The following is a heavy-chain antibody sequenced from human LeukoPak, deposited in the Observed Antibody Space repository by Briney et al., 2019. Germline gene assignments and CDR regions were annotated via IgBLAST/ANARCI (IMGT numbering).Heavy chain of an antibody. D-gene: IGHD3-10*01. V-gene: IGHV3-72*01. CDR1: GFTFSDHY. CDR3: ARARYGSGSYYNGYYYYGMDV. J-gene: IGHJ6*04. CDR2: TRNEANSYTT. Sequence: GGSLRLSCAASGFTFSDHYMDWVRQAPGKGLEWVGRTRNEANSYTTEYAASVKGRFTISRDDSKNSLYLQMNSLKTEDTAVYYCARARYGSGSYYNGYYYYGMDVWGKGTTVTVSS.